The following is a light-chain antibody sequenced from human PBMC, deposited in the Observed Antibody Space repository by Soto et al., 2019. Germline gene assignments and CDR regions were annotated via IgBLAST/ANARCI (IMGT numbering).Light chain of an antibody. V-gene: IGLV1-40*01. CDR2: GNT. J-gene: IGLJ2*01. CDR3: LSFDSSLSVV. Sequence: QSVLTQPPSVSGAPGQRVTISCTGSSSNIGAGYDVHWYQQLPGRAPKLLIYGNTNRPSGVPDRFSVSKSGTSASLAITGLQAEDEADYYCLSFDSSLSVVFGGGTKLTV. CDR1: SSNIGAGYD.